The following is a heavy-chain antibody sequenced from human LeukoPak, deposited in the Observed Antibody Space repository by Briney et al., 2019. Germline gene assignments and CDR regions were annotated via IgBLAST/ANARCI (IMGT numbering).Heavy chain of an antibody. CDR1: GGSFSGYY. D-gene: IGHD6-19*01. J-gene: IGHJ3*02. Sequence: PSETLSLTCAVYGGSFSGYYCSWIRQHPGKGLEWIGYIYYSGSTYYNPSLKSRVTISVDTSKNQFSLRLSSVTAADTAVYYCARSPLAVYAFDIWGQGTMVTVSS. V-gene: IGHV4-31*11. CDR3: ARSPLAVYAFDI. CDR2: IYYSGST.